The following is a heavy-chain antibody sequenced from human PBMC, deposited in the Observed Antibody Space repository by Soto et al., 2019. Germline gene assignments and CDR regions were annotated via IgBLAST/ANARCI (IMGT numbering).Heavy chain of an antibody. D-gene: IGHD3-9*01. Sequence: QVQLVQSGAEVKKAGSSVKVSCKASGDAFNRYTLSWVRQAPGQGLEWMGRIIPFPTIATYAQKFQGRVTITADKSTSTTYMELSRLRAEDTAVYFCAMAHIVTGYRIDFWGQGTLVTVSS. J-gene: IGHJ4*02. CDR2: IIPFPTIA. CDR3: AMAHIVTGYRIDF. CDR1: GDAFNRYT. V-gene: IGHV1-69*02.